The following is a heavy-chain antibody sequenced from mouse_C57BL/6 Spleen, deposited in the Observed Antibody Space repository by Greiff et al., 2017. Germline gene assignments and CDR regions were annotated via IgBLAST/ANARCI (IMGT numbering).Heavy chain of an antibody. CDR3: ARHPGTNYAMDY. V-gene: IGHV5-6*01. D-gene: IGHD4-1*01. CDR2: ISSGGSYT. J-gene: IGHJ4*01. Sequence: EVKVVESGGDLVKPGGSLKLSCAASGFTFSSYGMSWVRQTPDKRLEWVATISSGGSYTYYPDSVNGRFTISRDNAKNTLYLQMSSLKSEDTAMYYCARHPGTNYAMDYWGQGTSVTVSS. CDR1: GFTFSSYG.